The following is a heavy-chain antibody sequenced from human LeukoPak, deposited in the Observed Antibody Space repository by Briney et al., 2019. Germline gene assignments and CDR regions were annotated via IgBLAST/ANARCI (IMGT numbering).Heavy chain of an antibody. Sequence: SETLSLTCAVSGGSISSGGYSWSWIRQPPGKGLEWIGYIYHSGSTYYNPSLKSRVTISVDRSKNQFSLKLSSVTAADTAVYYCARVGPPTYAFDIWGQGTMVTVSS. CDR1: GGSISSGGYS. J-gene: IGHJ3*02. CDR3: ARVGPPTYAFDI. CDR2: IYHSGST. V-gene: IGHV4-30-2*01. D-gene: IGHD3/OR15-3a*01.